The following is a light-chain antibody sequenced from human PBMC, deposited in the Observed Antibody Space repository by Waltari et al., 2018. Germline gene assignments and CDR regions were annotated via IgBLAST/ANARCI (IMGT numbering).Light chain of an antibody. CDR2: DVS. V-gene: IGLV2-14*01. Sequence: QSALTQPAPVSGSPGQSFTISCTGTSRDVGGYTYVSLYQQHPGKAPKLMIYDVSNRPSGVSNRFSGSKSDNTASLTISGLQAEDEADYYCSSYTSSSTWVFGRGTKLTVL. CDR3: SSYTSSSTWV. J-gene: IGLJ3*02. CDR1: SRDVGGYTY.